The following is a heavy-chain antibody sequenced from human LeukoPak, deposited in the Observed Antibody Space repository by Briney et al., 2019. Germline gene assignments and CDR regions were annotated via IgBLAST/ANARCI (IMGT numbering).Heavy chain of an antibody. CDR2: IYTSGST. V-gene: IGHV4-4*07. Sequence: SETLSLTCTVSGGSISSYYWSWIRQPAGKGLERIGRIYTSGSTNYNPSLKSRVTMSVDTSKNQFSLKLSSVTAADTAVYYCARETVNPYYYYYGMDVWGQGTTVTVSS. D-gene: IGHD4-17*01. CDR3: ARETVNPYYYYYGMDV. J-gene: IGHJ6*02. CDR1: GGSISSYY.